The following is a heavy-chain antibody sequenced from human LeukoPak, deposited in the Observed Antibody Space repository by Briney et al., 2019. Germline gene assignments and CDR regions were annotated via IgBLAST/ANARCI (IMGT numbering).Heavy chain of an antibody. V-gene: IGHV3-74*01. Sequence: GGSLRLSCAASGFTFSSYWMHWVRQAPGKGLVWVSRINSDGSSTSYADSVKGRFTISRDNAKNTLYLQMNSLRAEDTAVYYCAREFSAAAGFSDYWGQGTLVTVSS. CDR1: GFTFSSYW. CDR3: AREFSAAAGFSDY. J-gene: IGHJ4*02. D-gene: IGHD6-13*01. CDR2: INSDGSST.